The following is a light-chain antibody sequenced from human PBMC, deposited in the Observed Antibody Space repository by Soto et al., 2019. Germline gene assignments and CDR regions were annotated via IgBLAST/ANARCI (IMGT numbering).Light chain of an antibody. V-gene: IGLV2-23*01. CDR2: EGS. CDR3: CSYAGSSTV. Sequence: QSVLTQPASVSGSPGQSITISCTGTSSDVRSYNLVSWYQQHPGKAPKLMIYEGSKRPSGVSNRFSGSKSGNTASLTISGLQAEDESDYYCCSYAGSSTVFGGGTKLTVL. J-gene: IGLJ2*01. CDR1: SSDVRSYNL.